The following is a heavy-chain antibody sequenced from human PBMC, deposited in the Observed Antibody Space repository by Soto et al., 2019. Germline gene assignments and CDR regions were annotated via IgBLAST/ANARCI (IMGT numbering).Heavy chain of an antibody. CDR3: ARAPLYYYGSGSYYKSVYYFDY. V-gene: IGHV4-59*01. CDR2: INYSGST. CDR1: GGSISRYY. Sequence: SETLSLTCTVSGGSISRYYWNWILQPPGKGLEWIGYINYSGSTNYNPSLKSRVTISVDTSKNQFSLRLNSVTAADTAVYYCARAPLYYYGSGSYYKSVYYFDYWGQGTLVTVSS. J-gene: IGHJ4*02. D-gene: IGHD3-10*01.